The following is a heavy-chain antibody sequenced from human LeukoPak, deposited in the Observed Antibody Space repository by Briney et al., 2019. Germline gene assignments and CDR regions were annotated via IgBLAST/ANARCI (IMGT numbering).Heavy chain of an antibody. J-gene: IGHJ6*04. D-gene: IGHD3-16*01. Sequence: SVKVSCKASGGTFSSYAISWVRQAPGQGLEWMGGIIPIFGTANYAQKFQGRVTITADKSTSTAYMELSSLRSEDTAVYYCASRVVGAPNYYGMDVWGKGTTVTVSS. CDR2: IIPIFGTA. CDR3: ASRVVGAPNYYGMDV. V-gene: IGHV1-69*06. CDR1: GGTFSSYA.